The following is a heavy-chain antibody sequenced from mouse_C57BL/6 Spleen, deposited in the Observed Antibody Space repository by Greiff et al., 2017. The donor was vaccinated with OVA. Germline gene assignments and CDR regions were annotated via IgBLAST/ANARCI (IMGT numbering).Heavy chain of an antibody. D-gene: IGHD2-3*01. CDR1: GYAFSSYW. CDR2: IYPGDGDT. J-gene: IGHJ4*01. CDR3: ARAPYDGYYAYAMGY. Sequence: VQRVESGAELVKPGASVKISCKASGYAFSSYWMNWVTQRPGKGLEWIGQIYPGDGDTNYNGKFKGQATLTADKYSSTSYMQLNGLTSVDSAVYFCARAPYDGYYAYAMGYWGQRTSVPGSS. V-gene: IGHV1-80*01.